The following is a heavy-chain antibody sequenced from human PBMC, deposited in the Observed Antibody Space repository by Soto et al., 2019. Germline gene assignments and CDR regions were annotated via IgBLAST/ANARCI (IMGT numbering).Heavy chain of an antibody. D-gene: IGHD4-17*01. CDR1: GGTFSSYA. Sequence: GASVKVSCKASGGTFSSYAISWVRQAPGQGLEWMGGIIPIFGTANYAQKFQGRVTITADESTSTAYMELSSLRSEDTAVYYCARDAPDYGDFEGGFDYWGQGTLVTVSS. CDR3: ARDAPDYGDFEGGFDY. V-gene: IGHV1-69*13. CDR2: IIPIFGTA. J-gene: IGHJ4*02.